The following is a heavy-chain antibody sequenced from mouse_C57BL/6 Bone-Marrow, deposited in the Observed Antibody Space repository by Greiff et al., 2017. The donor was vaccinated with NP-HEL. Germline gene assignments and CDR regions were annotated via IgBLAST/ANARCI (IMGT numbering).Heavy chain of an antibody. CDR2: ISGGGGNT. J-gene: IGHJ1*03. CDR3: ATSYYSNSHWYFDV. V-gene: IGHV5-9*01. Sequence: EVHLVESGGGLVKPGGSLKLSCAASGFTFSSYTMSWVRQTPEKRLEWVATISGGGGNTYYPDSVKGRFTISRDNAKNTLYLQMSSLRSEDTALYYCATSYYSNSHWYFDVWGTGTTVTVSS. D-gene: IGHD2-5*01. CDR1: GFTFSSYT.